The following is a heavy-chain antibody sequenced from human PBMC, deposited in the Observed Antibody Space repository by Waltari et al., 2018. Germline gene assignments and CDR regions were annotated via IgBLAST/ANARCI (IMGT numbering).Heavy chain of an antibody. D-gene: IGHD3-22*01. CDR3: ARSKGDYYDSSGPYPFDY. CDR1: GGSISSYY. Sequence: QVQLQESGPGLVKPSETLSLTCTVSGGSISSYYWSWIRQPPGKGLEWIGYIYYRGSTNYNPSHKSRVTISVDTSKNQFALKLSSVTAADTAVYYCARSKGDYYDSSGPYPFDYWGQGTLVTVSS. J-gene: IGHJ4*02. CDR2: IYYRGST. V-gene: IGHV4-59*01.